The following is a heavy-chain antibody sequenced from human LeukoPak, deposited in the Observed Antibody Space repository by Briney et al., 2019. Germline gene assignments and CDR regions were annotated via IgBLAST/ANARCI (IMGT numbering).Heavy chain of an antibody. Sequence: KSSQTLSLTCALPGDFIYSNNLTWIWLRQSQSRGLEWLGRTWYGSKWNNDYALSVKIRITINPDTSKNHFSLQLNSVTPEDTAVYYCARGRNSAAVYWGQGTLVTVSS. J-gene: IGHJ4*02. CDR3: ARGRNSAAVY. V-gene: IGHV6-1*01. CDR1: GDFIYSNNLT. D-gene: IGHD2-2*01. CDR2: TWYGSKWNN.